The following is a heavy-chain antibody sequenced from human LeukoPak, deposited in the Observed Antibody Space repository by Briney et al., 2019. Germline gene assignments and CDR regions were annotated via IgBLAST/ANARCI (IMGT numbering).Heavy chain of an antibody. CDR3: ARSLEYSSYDAFDI. CDR2: IYHSGST. V-gene: IGHV4-38-2*02. D-gene: IGHD6-6*01. J-gene: IGHJ3*02. Sequence: SETLSLTCTVSGYSISSGYYWGWIRPPPGKGLEWIGSIYHSGSTYYNPSLKSRVTISVDTSKNQFSLKLSSVTAADTAVYYCARSLEYSSYDAFDIWGQGTMVTVSS. CDR1: GYSISSGYY.